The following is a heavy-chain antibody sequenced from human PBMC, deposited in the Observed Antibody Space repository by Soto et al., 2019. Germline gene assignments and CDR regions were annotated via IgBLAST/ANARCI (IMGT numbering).Heavy chain of an antibody. J-gene: IGHJ5*02. V-gene: IGHV4-30-4*01. CDR3: ASERPAGARLDP. Sequence: QVQLQESGPGLVKPSQTLSLTCTVSGGSISSGDYYWSWIRQPPGKGLEWIGYIYHSGSTYYNPSRNSRVTISVDTSKTRFSLKLSSVTAADTAVPHCASERPAGARLDPWGQGTLVTVSS. D-gene: IGHD6-13*01. CDR1: GGSISSGDYY. CDR2: IYHSGST.